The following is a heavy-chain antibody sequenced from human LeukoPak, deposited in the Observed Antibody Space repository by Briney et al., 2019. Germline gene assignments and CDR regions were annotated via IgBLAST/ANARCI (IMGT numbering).Heavy chain of an antibody. CDR1: GYRFTAYW. D-gene: IGHD3/OR15-3a*01. CDR3: ARSGRGLGPFEY. CDR2: IYPADSDT. Sequence: GESLKISCKASGYRFTAYWIGWVRQIPGKGLEWMGIIYPADSDTRYSPSFQGQVTISTDNSISTVYLQWSSLKASDIAMYYCARSGRGLGPFEYWGQGTLVTVSS. V-gene: IGHV5-51*01. J-gene: IGHJ4*02.